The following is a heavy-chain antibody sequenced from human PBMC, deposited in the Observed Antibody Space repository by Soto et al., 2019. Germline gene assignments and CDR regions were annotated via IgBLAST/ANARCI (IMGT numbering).Heavy chain of an antibody. Sequence: ESGGGVVQRGRYLRLSCAASGFTFSSYGMHWVRQAPGKGLEWVAVISYDGSNKYYADSVKGRFTISRDNSKNTLYLQMNSLRAEDTAVYYCAKVHLAAAGPSYFDYWGQGTLVTVSS. CDR2: ISYDGSNK. D-gene: IGHD6-13*01. CDR3: AKVHLAAAGPSYFDY. V-gene: IGHV3-30*18. J-gene: IGHJ4*02. CDR1: GFTFSSYG.